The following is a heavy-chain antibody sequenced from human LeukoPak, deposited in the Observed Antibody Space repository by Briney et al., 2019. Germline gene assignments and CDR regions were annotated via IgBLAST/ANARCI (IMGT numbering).Heavy chain of an antibody. Sequence: SETLSLTCAVSGGSISSSNWWSWVRQPPGKGLEWIGEIYHSGSTNYNPSLKSRVTISVDTSKNQFSLKLSSVTAADTAVYYCARGKRFLEWLLDYWGQGTLVTVSS. V-gene: IGHV4-4*02. CDR2: IYHSGST. J-gene: IGHJ4*02. CDR1: GGSISSSNW. CDR3: ARGKRFLEWLLDY. D-gene: IGHD3-3*01.